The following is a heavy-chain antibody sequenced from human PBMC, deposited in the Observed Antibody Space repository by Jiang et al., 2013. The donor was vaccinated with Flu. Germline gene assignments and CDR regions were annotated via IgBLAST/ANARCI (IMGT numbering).Heavy chain of an antibody. CDR2: MYYTGQS. D-gene: IGHD5-18*01. CDR3: ARRDTARVSGFDY. Sequence: GPGLVKPSETLSPTCAVSGGSVTSHYWNWIRQSPGKGLEWIGFMYYTGQSDYNPSLKGRVTISLDTSKNQFSLKLNSMTAADTAIYYCARRDTARVSGFDY. V-gene: IGHV4-59*02. CDR1: GGSVTSHY. J-gene: IGHJ4*01.